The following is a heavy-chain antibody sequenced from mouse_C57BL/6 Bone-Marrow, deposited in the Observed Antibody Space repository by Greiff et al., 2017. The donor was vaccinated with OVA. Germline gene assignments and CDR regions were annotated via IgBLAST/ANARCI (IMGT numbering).Heavy chain of an antibody. D-gene: IGHD2-3*01. CDR2: IYPGSGST. J-gene: IGHJ1*03. CDR3: ARPYDGFYWYFDV. CDR1: GYTFTSYW. Sequence: VKLQQPGAELVKPGASVKMSCKASGYTFTSYWITWVKQRPGQGLEWIGDIYPGSGSTNYNEKFKSKATLTVDTSSSTAYMQLSSLTSDDSAVYYCARPYDGFYWYFDVWGTGTTVTVSS. V-gene: IGHV1-55*01.